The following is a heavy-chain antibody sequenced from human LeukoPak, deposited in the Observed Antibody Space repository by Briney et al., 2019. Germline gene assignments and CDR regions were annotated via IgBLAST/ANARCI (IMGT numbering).Heavy chain of an antibody. J-gene: IGHJ4*02. CDR1: GYTFTGYY. Sequence: ASVKVSCKASGYTFTGYYMHWVRQAPGQGLEWMGWINPNSGVTNYAQKFQGRVTMTRDKSISTAYMELSRLRSDDTAVYYCARGSRYGSGSPGDYWGQGTLVTVSS. CDR2: INPNSGVT. V-gene: IGHV1-2*02. D-gene: IGHD3-10*01. CDR3: ARGSRYGSGSPGDY.